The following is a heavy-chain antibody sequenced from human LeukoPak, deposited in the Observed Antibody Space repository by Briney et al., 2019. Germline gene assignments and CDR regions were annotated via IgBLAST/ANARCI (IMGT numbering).Heavy chain of an antibody. CDR1: GFSFNSHG. Sequence: PGRSLRLSCTASGFSFNSHGMHWVRQAPGKGLEGVAVIWYDGSNKYYADSVKGRFTISRDNSKNTVDLQMNSLRAEDTAVYYCVRDYHGSGPDYWGQGTLVTVSS. D-gene: IGHD3-10*01. V-gene: IGHV3-33*01. CDR2: IWYDGSNK. CDR3: VRDYHGSGPDY. J-gene: IGHJ4*02.